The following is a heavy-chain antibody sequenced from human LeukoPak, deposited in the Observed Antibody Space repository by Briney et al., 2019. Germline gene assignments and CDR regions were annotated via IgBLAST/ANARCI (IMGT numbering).Heavy chain of an antibody. Sequence: GGSLRLSCAASGFTFSRYWMRWVSQAPGKGLVWVSRINSDGSSITYADSVKGRFTISRDNAKNTLYLQMNSLRVEDTAVYYCAREGRVSGYDFDCWGQGTLVTVSS. CDR2: INSDGSSI. D-gene: IGHD5-12*01. CDR3: AREGRVSGYDFDC. J-gene: IGHJ4*02. CDR1: GFTFSRYW. V-gene: IGHV3-74*03.